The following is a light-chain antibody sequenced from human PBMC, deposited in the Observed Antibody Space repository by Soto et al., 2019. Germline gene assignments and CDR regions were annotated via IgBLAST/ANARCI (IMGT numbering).Light chain of an antibody. CDR3: QQSGRSHT. CDR1: QGISNY. CDR2: TSS. Sequence: IKMNQSPSSLSAPVGDRVTITCRASQGISNYLAWYQQKPGKVPKLLIYTSSTLQSGVPSRFSGSGSGTDFTLTISRLEPEDFAVYYCQQSGRSHTFGQGTKVDIK. J-gene: IGKJ2*01. V-gene: IGKV1-27*01.